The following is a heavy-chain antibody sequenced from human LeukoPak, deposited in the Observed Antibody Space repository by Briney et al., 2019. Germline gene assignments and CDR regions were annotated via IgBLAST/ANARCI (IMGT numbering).Heavy chain of an antibody. V-gene: IGHV1-46*01. D-gene: IGHD1-26*01. CDR3: ARGWASVGAKDWFDP. CDR2: INPSGGST. J-gene: IGHJ5*02. CDR1: GCTFTSYY. Sequence: ASVKVSCKASGCTFTSYYMHWVRQAPGQGLEWMGIINPSGGSTSYAQKFQGRVTMTRDTSTSTVYMELSSLRSEDTAVYYCARGWASVGAKDWFDPWGQGTLVTVSS.